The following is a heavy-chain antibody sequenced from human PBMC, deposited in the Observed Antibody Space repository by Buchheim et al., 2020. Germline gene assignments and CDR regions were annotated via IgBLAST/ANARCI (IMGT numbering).Heavy chain of an antibody. CDR2: ISYDGSNK. Sequence: QVQLVESGGGVVQPGGSLRLSCGASGFSFSNYGIHWVRQAPGKGLEWVAAISYDGSNKFYGDAVKGRFTISGDNSKNTLYLQMNSQKPEETAVYYCAKEYRTADGTSRGHLYNWLDPWGQGTL. J-gene: IGHJ5*02. D-gene: IGHD6-13*01. CDR1: GFSFSNYG. V-gene: IGHV3-30*18. CDR3: AKEYRTADGTSRGHLYNWLDP.